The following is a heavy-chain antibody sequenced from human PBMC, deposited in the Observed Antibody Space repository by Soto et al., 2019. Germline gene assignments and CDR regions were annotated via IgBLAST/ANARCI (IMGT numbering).Heavy chain of an antibody. J-gene: IGHJ5*02. V-gene: IGHV4-31*03. D-gene: IGHD1-20*01. Sequence: QVQLQESGPGLVKPSQTLSLTCTVSGGSISSGGYYWSWIRQHPGKGLEWIGYIYYSGSTYYNPSLKSRVTISVDTSKNQFSLKLSSVTAADTAVYYCARERNWNDLGMSRVSRPAVPRLRGNWFDPWGQGTLVTVSS. CDR1: GGSISSGGYY. CDR3: ARERNWNDLGMSRVSRPAVPRLRGNWFDP. CDR2: IYYSGST.